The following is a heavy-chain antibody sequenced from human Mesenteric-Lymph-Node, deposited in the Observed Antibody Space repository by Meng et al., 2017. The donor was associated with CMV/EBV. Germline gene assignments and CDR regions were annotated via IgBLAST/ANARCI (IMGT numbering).Heavy chain of an antibody. Sequence: GSLRLSCAVYGGSFSGYYWTWIRQAPGKGLEWIGEMNQSGRTNYTPSLKSRVSISLDTSKNQFSLKLSSVTAADTAVYYCARVQKARITMIVVVHSDDAFDIWGQGTMVTVSS. D-gene: IGHD3-22*01. CDR3: ARVQKARITMIVVVHSDDAFDI. CDR1: GGSFSGYY. V-gene: IGHV4-34*01. CDR2: MNQSGRT. J-gene: IGHJ3*02.